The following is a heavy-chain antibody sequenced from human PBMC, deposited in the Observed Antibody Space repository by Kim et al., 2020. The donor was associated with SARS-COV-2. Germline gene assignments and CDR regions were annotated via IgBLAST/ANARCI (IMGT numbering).Heavy chain of an antibody. D-gene: IGHD4-17*01. V-gene: IGHV4-31*03. CDR3: ARGLGVGRTVTTFWYYFDY. CDR2: IYYSGST. Sequence: SETLSLTCTVSGGSISSGGYYWSWIRQHPGKGLEWIGYIYYSGSTYYNPSLKSRVTISVDTSKNQFSLKLSSVTAADTAVYYCARGLGVGRTVTTFWYYFDYWGQGTLVTVSS. J-gene: IGHJ4*02. CDR1: GGSISSGGYY.